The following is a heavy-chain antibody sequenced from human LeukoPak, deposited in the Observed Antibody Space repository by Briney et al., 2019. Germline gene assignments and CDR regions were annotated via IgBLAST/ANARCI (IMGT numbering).Heavy chain of an antibody. CDR1: GCSFTSYW. Sequence: GESLKISCKGSGCSFTSYWIGWVRQMPGKGLEWMGIIYPGDSDTRYSPSFQGQVTISADKSISTAYLQWSSLKASDTAMYYCARVEYYYYYGMDVWGQGTTVTVSS. V-gene: IGHV5-51*01. CDR3: ARVEYYYYYGMDV. CDR2: IYPGDSDT. J-gene: IGHJ6*02. D-gene: IGHD3-3*01.